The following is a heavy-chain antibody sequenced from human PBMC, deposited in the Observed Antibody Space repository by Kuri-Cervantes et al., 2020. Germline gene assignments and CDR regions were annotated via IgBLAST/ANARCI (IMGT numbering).Heavy chain of an antibody. CDR1: GFSFTGYR. CDR3: ARGAKPIDY. V-gene: IGHV3-53*01. J-gene: IGHJ4*02. D-gene: IGHD4/OR15-4a*01. Sequence: GESLKISCVASGFSFTGYRMNWVRQAPGKGLEWVSIIYASGSTYYADSVKGRFTISRDNSQDTLFLQMNSLRAEDTAVYYCARGAKPIDYWGQGTLVTVSS. CDR2: IYASGST.